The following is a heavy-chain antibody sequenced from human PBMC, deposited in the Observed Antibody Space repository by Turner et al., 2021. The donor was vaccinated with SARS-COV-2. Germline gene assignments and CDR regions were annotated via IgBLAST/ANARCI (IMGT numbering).Heavy chain of an antibody. V-gene: IGHV3-30*04. CDR3: ARESGYKGYFDY. Sequence: QVHLVESGGGVVQPGRSLRLSCAASGFTFSSYSMHWVRQAPGKGLEWVAVMSPDGTVTYYADSVKGRFTISRDNSKNTLYLQMNSLRTEDTAMYYCARESGYKGYFDYWGQGTLVTVSS. CDR2: MSPDGTVT. CDR1: GFTFSSYS. J-gene: IGHJ4*02. D-gene: IGHD5-18*01.